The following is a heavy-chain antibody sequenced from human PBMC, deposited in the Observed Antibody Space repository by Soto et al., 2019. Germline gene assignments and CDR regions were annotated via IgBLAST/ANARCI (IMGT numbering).Heavy chain of an antibody. J-gene: IGHJ5*02. V-gene: IGHV1-18*01. CDR3: ARDSRDYGDYVDNWFDP. CDR1: GYTFTSYG. Sequence: GASVKVSCKASGYTFTSYGISWVRQAPGQGLEWMGWISAYNGNTNYAQKLQGRVTMTTDTSTSTAYMELRSLRSDDTAVYYCARDSRDYGDYVDNWFDPWGQGTLVTVS. CDR2: ISAYNGNT. D-gene: IGHD4-17*01.